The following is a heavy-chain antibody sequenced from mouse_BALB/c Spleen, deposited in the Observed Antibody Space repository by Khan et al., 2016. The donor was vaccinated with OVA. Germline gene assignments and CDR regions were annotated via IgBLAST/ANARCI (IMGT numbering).Heavy chain of an antibody. CDR1: GYTFTSYL. J-gene: IGHJ3*01. CDR3: ERGGRSPFAY. CDR2: IYPYDSET. D-gene: IGHD6-1*01. V-gene: IGHV1-61*01. Sequence: VQLVESGAVLARPGASVKLSCEASGYTFTSYLIHWVKQSPGQGLEWIGSIYPYDSETPYNQNFKDKAILTADTSSNTAYMQLSSLTSEDSAVYYGERGGRSPFAYWGQGTLVTVSA.